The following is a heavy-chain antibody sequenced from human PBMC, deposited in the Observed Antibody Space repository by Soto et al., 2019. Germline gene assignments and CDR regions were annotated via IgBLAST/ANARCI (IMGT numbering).Heavy chain of an antibody. CDR1: GYIFTSYY. V-gene: IGHV1-46*03. CDR3: SRVDPGETSPFDH. CDR2: INPFDGSR. J-gene: IGHJ4*02. Sequence: GASVQVSCKASGYIFTSYYLHWVRQAPGQGLEWMGWINPFDGSRMFAQSFQGRVTFTRDTSTSTVYMELSGLRSDDTAVYYCSRVDPGETSPFDHWGQGTLVTVSS. D-gene: IGHD3-10*01.